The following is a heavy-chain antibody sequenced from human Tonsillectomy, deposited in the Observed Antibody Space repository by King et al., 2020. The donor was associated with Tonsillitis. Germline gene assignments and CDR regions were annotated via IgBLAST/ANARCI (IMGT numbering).Heavy chain of an antibody. CDR1: GYTFTGYY. Sequence: VQLVQSGADVKKPGASVKVSFKASGYTFTGYYIHWVRQAPGQGLELIGWINPNSWGTDYAQKFQGRVTMTRDTFITTAYMDLSRLRSDDTALYYCARARGGSYLFAYWGQGTLVTVSS. J-gene: IGHJ4*02. D-gene: IGHD1-26*01. CDR2: INPNSWGT. CDR3: ARARGGSYLFAY. V-gene: IGHV1-2*02.